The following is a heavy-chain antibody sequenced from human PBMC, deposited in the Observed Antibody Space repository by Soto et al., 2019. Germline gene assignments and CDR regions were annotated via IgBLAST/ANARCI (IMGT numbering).Heavy chain of an antibody. D-gene: IGHD3-22*01. J-gene: IGHJ4*02. V-gene: IGHV4-30-2*01. CDR2: IYHSGST. CDR3: AAFQRRVMVFDY. CDR1: GGSISSGGYS. Sequence: PSETLSLTCAVSGGSISSGGYSWSWIRQPPGKGLEWIGYIYHSGSTYYNPSLKSRVTISVDRSKNQFSLKLSSVTAADTAVYYCAAFQRRVMVFDYWGQGTLVTVSS.